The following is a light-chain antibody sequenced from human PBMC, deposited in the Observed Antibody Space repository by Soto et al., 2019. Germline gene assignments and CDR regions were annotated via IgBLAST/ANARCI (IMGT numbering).Light chain of an antibody. CDR2: AAS. Sequence: DIQMTQSPSSLSASVGGRVTITCRASQSISSYLNWYQQKPGKAPKLLIYAASSLQSGVPSRFSGSGSGTDFTLTISSLQPEGFATYYCQQSYSTPRTFGHGTKVDIK. V-gene: IGKV1-39*01. J-gene: IGKJ1*01. CDR1: QSISSY. CDR3: QQSYSTPRT.